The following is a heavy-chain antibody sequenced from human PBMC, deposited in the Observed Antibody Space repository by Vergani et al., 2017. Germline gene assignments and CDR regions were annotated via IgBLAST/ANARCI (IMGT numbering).Heavy chain of an antibody. V-gene: IGHV1-46*01. D-gene: IGHD6-6*01. J-gene: IGHJ6*02. CDR3: AREAYSSSSTSYYGMDV. CDR2: INPSGGST. Sequence: QVQLVQSGAEVKKPGASVKVSCKASGYTFTSYYMHWVRQAPGQGLEWMGIINPSGGSTSYAQKFQGRATMTRDTSTSTVYMELSSLRSEDTAVYYCAREAYSSSSTSYYGMDVWGQGTTVTVSS. CDR1: GYTFTSYY.